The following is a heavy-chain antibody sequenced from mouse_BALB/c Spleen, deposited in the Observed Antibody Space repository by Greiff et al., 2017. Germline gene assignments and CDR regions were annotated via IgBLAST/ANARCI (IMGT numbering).Heavy chain of an antibody. J-gene: IGHJ3*01. CDR2: IDPANGNT. D-gene: IGHD1-1*01. V-gene: IGHV14-3*02. Sequence: VQLQQSGAELVKPGASVKLSCTASGFNIKDTYMHWVKQRPEQGLEWIGRIDPANGNTKYDPKFQGKATITADTSSKTAYLQLSSLTSEDTAVYYCARLDYYGRGAYWGQGTLVTVSA. CDR1: GFNIKDTY. CDR3: ARLDYYGRGAY.